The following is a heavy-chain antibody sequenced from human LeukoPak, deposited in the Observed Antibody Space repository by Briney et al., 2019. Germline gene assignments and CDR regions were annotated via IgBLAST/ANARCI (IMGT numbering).Heavy chain of an antibody. Sequence: ASVKVSCKASGYTFTGYYMHWVRQAPGQGLEWMGWINPNSGGTNYAQEFQGRVTMTRDTSISTAYMELSRLRSDDTAVYYCARENYGGNSVFDYWGQGTLVTVSS. CDR1: GYTFTGYY. J-gene: IGHJ4*02. V-gene: IGHV1-2*02. D-gene: IGHD4-23*01. CDR2: INPNSGGT. CDR3: ARENYGGNSVFDY.